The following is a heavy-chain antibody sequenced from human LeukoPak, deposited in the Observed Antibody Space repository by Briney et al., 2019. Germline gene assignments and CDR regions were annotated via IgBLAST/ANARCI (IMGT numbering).Heavy chain of an antibody. V-gene: IGHV3-23*01. D-gene: IGHD4-23*01. Sequence: GGSLRLSCAASGFTFSSYAMSWVRQAPGKGLEWVSDISGSGGSTYYADSVKGRFTISRDNSKNTLYLQMNSLRAEDTAVYYCAPQSPPGYGGNPYYWGQGTLVTVSS. CDR2: ISGSGGST. CDR3: APQSPPGYGGNPYY. J-gene: IGHJ4*02. CDR1: GFTFSSYA.